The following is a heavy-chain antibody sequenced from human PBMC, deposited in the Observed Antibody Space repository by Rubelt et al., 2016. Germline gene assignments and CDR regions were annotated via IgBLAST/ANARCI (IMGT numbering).Heavy chain of an antibody. Sequence: GKGLEWLANIKQDGSEKYYVDSVKGRFTISRDNAKNSLNLQMNSLRAEDTAVYYCAKDPIAGAVAGRGGDYWGQGTLVTVSS. CDR3: AKDPIAGAVAGRGGDY. CDR2: IKQDGSEK. J-gene: IGHJ4*02. D-gene: IGHD6-19*01. V-gene: IGHV3-7*03.